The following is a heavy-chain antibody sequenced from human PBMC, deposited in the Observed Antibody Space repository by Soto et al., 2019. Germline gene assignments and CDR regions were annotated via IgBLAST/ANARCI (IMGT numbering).Heavy chain of an antibody. CDR2: ISGSSIYI. Sequence: GGSLRLSCVASGFTFSNYNMNWVHQAPGKGLEWVSHISGSSIYIHYAGSVRGRFTISRDNAKNSVYLQMDSLRVEDTAVYYCAREGALKPFSSWGQGALVTVSS. J-gene: IGHJ5*02. CDR1: GFTFSNYN. V-gene: IGHV3-21*01. CDR3: AREGALKPFSS.